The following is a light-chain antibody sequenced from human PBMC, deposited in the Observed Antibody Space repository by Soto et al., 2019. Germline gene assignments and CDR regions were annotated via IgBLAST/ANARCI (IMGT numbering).Light chain of an antibody. J-gene: IGKJ2*03. V-gene: IGKV1-39*01. Sequence: DIQMTQSPSSLSASVGDRVTITCRASQNIDNYLNWYQQKPGKAPNLLIYAASSLQSGVPSRFAGSGSGTHFTLTISTLQPEDVGAYFCQQSLSTPIYSLGQGTKVDIK. CDR2: AAS. CDR1: QNIDNY. CDR3: QQSLSTPIYS.